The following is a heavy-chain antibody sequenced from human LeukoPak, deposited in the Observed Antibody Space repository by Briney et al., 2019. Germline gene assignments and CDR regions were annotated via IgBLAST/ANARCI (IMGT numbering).Heavy chain of an antibody. J-gene: IGHJ3*02. CDR3: ARDGKVDTARPGVFDI. CDR2: ISSSSSYI. CDR1: GFTFSSYS. V-gene: IGHV3-21*01. D-gene: IGHD5-18*01. Sequence: GGSLRLSCAASGFTFSSYSMNWVRQAPGKGLEWVSSISSSSSYIYYADSVKGRFTISRDNAKSSLYLQMNSLRAEDTAVYYCARDGKVDTARPGVFDIWGQGTMVTVSS.